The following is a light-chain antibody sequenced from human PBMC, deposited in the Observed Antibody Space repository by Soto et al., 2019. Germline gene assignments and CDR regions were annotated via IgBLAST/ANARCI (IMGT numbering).Light chain of an antibody. CDR2: DVS. J-gene: IGLJ2*01. CDR1: NSDVGGYNY. V-gene: IGLV2-11*01. Sequence: QSVLTQPRSVSGSPGQSVTISCTGTNSDVGGYNYVSWYQQHPGKAPKLMIYDVSKRPSGVPDRFSGSKSGNTASLTISGLQAEDEADYYCCSYAGTFILVFGGGTKLTVL. CDR3: CSYAGTFILV.